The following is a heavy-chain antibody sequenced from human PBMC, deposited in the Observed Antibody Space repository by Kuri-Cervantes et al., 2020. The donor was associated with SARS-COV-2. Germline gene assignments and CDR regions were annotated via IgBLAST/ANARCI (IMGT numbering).Heavy chain of an antibody. Sequence: LSLTCTASGFTFGDYAMSWFRQAPGKGLEWVGFIRSKAYGGTTEYAASVKGRFTISRDGSKSIAYLQMNSLKTEDTAVYYCTRENSIGWAGTRWGQGTLVTVSS. CDR2: IRSKAYGGTT. D-gene: IGHD3-10*01. CDR1: GFTFGDYA. J-gene: IGHJ4*02. CDR3: TRENSIGWAGTR. V-gene: IGHV3-49*01.